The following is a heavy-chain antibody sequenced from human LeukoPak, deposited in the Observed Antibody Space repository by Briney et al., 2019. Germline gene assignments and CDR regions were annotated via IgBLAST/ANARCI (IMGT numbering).Heavy chain of an antibody. Sequence: XXSXXAXGXTXXXYAMSWVRQAPGKGLEWVSAISGSGGSTYYADSVKGRFTISRENSKNTVDLQMNRLRGEDTAVYYSAEGYRGYSYGYDYWGQGTLVTVSS. J-gene: IGHJ4*02. D-gene: IGHD5-18*01. CDR1: GXTXXXYA. V-gene: IGHV3-23*01. CDR3: AEGYRGYSYGYDY. CDR2: ISGSGGST.